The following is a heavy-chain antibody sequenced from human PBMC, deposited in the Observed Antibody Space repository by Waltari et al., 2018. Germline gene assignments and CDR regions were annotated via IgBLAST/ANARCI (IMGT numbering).Heavy chain of an antibody. Sequence: QVQLVQSGAEVKKPGSSVKVSCKASGGTFSSYAISWVRQAPGQGLAWMGGITPIFGTANYAQKCQGRVTITADESTRTAYMELSSLRSEDTAVYYCARDDPYYYYMDVWGKGTTVTVSS. J-gene: IGHJ6*03. CDR2: ITPIFGTA. CDR3: ARDDPYYYYMDV. V-gene: IGHV1-69*01. CDR1: GGTFSSYA.